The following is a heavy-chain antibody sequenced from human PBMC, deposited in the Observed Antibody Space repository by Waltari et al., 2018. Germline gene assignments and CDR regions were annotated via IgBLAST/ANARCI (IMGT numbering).Heavy chain of an antibody. D-gene: IGHD3-3*01. J-gene: IGHJ4*02. CDR3: AKTRRDYDFWSGYYWFDY. CDR2: MSGRGGST. CDR1: GFTFSSYG. Sequence: VQLVESGGGVVQPGRSLRLSCAASGFTFSSYGMHWVRQAPGKGLEGVSAMSGRGGSTYYADSVKGRFTISRDNSKSTLYLQMNSLRAEDTAVYYCAKTRRDYDFWSGYYWFDYWGQGTLVTVSS. V-gene: IGHV3-23*04.